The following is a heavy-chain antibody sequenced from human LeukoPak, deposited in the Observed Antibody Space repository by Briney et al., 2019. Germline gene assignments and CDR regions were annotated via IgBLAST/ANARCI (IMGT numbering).Heavy chain of an antibody. V-gene: IGHV3-48*04. CDR2: ISSSSSTI. CDR1: GFTFSDYS. J-gene: IGHJ4*02. Sequence: GGSLRLSCAASGFTFSDYSMNWVRQAPGKGLEWVSYISSSSSTIYYADSVKGRFTISRDNAKNSLYLQMNSQRAEDTAVYYCARDPRDPGGRPDYWGQGTLVTVSS. CDR3: ARDPRDPGGRPDY. D-gene: IGHD2-8*02.